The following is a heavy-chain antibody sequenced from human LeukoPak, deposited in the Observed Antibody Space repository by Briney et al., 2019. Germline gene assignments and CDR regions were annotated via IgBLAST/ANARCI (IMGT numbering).Heavy chain of an antibody. CDR1: GFTFSSYG. CDR2: IWYDGSNK. J-gene: IGHJ3*02. Sequence: GGSLRLSCAASGFTFSSYGMHWVRQAPGKGLEWVAVIWYDGSNKYYADSVKGRFTISRDNSKNTLYLQMNSRRAEGTAVYYCASLDGGSGNAVDIWGQGTMVTVSS. D-gene: IGHD3-10*01. CDR3: ASLDGGSGNAVDI. V-gene: IGHV3-33*08.